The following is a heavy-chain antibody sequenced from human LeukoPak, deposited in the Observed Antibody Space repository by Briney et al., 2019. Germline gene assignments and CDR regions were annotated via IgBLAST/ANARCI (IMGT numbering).Heavy chain of an antibody. J-gene: IGHJ4*02. D-gene: IGHD6-25*01. CDR2: INSDGSST. CDR3: AREERFGYSSGPKFDY. CDR1: GFTFSSYW. Sequence: GGSLRLSCAASGFTFSSYWMHWVRQAPGKGLVWVSRINSDGSSTSYADSVKGRFTISRDNAKNTLYLQMNSLRAEDTAVYYCAREERFGYSSGPKFDYGGRETLATVP. V-gene: IGHV3-74*01.